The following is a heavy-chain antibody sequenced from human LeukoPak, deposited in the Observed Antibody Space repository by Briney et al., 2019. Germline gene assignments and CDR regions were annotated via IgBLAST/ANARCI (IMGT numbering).Heavy chain of an antibody. J-gene: IGHJ5*02. CDR2: IYYSGST. V-gene: IGHV4-59*01. Sequence: SETLSLTCTVSGGSISSYYWSWIRQPPGKGLEWIGYIYYSGSTNYNPSLKSRVTISVDTSKNQFSLKLSSVTAADTAVYYRARGGRYYYGSGSYGNWFDPWGRGTLVTVSS. CDR3: ARGGRYYYGSGSYGNWFDP. CDR1: GGSISSYY. D-gene: IGHD3-10*01.